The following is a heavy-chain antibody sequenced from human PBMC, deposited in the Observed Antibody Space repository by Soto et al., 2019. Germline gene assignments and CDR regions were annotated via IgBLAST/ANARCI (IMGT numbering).Heavy chain of an antibody. D-gene: IGHD6-13*01. CDR2: IYLGDHET. V-gene: IGHV5-51*01. CDR1: GYTFSNFW. CDR3: ARSPRSSPYFDY. Sequence: GESLKISCQCSGYTFSNFWIGWVRQLPGKGLEWMGIIYLGDHETRYSPSFHGKVTISADKSINTAYLQWNSLEASDTAFYVCARSPRSSPYFDYWGQGAMVTVSS. J-gene: IGHJ4*02.